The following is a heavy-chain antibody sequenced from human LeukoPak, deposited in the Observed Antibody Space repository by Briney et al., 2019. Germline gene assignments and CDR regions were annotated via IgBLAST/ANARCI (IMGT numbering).Heavy chain of an antibody. CDR1: GYTFTGYY. CDR2: INPNSGGT. D-gene: IGHD2-2*01. Sequence: GASVKVSCKASGYTFTGYYIHWVRQAPGQGLEWMGWINPNSGGTNYAQKFQGRVNMTRDTSITTAYMDLSGLISDDTAVYYCARTPREYQLPSDYWGQGTLVTVSS. J-gene: IGHJ4*02. V-gene: IGHV1-2*02. CDR3: ARTPREYQLPSDY.